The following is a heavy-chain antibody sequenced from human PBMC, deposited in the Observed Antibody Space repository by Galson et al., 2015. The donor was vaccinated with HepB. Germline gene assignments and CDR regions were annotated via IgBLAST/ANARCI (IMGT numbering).Heavy chain of an antibody. CDR3: ARGARSDGSCNGCDWSGP. D-gene: IGHD2-15*01. Sequence: SLRLSCAASGFTFSDYYMNWIRQVPGKGLEWISYISNGGTATYYADSVKGRFTVSRDNARNSLFLQMNSLRAQDTAAYYCARGARSDGSCNGCDWSGPWGQGSLVTVSS. CDR2: ISNGGTAT. J-gene: IGHJ5*02. CDR1: GFTFSDYY. V-gene: IGHV3-11*01.